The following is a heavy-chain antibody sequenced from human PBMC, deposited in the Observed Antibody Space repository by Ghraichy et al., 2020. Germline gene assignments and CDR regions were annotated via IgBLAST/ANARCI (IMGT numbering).Heavy chain of an antibody. V-gene: IGHV4-59*01. J-gene: IGHJ4*02. CDR2: VYYSGST. CDR3: ARDYSQAGTTPTYYFDY. CDR1: GGSISDYY. D-gene: IGHD1-7*01. Sequence: SETLSLTCIVSGGSISDYYWTWIRQAPGKGLEWIGDVYYSGSTNYNPSLKSRVTISIDTSRSHFSLKLTSVTAADTAIYYCARDYSQAGTTPTYYFDYWGQGRLVTVSS.